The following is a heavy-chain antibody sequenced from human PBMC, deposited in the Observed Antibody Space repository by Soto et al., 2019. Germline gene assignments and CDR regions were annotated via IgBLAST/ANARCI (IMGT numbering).Heavy chain of an antibody. CDR1: GFTFGDYA. CDR3: ARDPYSGSYDPFDY. D-gene: IGHD1-26*01. V-gene: IGHV3-49*04. J-gene: IGHJ4*02. Sequence: GGSLRLSCTASGFTFGDYAMSWVRQAPGKGLEWVGFIRPKAYGGTTEYAASVKGRFTISRDDSKGIAYLQMNSLKTEDTAVYYCARDPYSGSYDPFDYWGQGALVT. CDR2: IRPKAYGGTT.